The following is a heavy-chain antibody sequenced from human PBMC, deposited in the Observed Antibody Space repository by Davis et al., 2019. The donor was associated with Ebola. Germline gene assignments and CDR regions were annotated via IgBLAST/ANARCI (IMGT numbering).Heavy chain of an antibody. CDR2: ISYDGSNK. Sequence: GESLKISCAASGFTFSSYGMHWVRQAPGKGLEWVAVISYDGSNKYYADSVKGRFTISRDNSKNTLYLQMNSLRAEDTAVYYCAKWDCSGGSCYGVDVWGQGTTVTVSS. J-gene: IGHJ6*02. CDR1: GFTFSSYG. CDR3: AKWDCSGGSCYGVDV. V-gene: IGHV3-30*18. D-gene: IGHD2-15*01.